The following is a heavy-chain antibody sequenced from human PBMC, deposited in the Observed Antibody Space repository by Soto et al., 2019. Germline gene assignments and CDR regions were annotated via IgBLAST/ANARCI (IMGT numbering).Heavy chain of an antibody. CDR1: GFTFSSYA. Sequence: EVQLLESGGGLVQPGGSLRLSCAASGFTFSSYAMSWVRQAPGKGLEWVSAISGSGGSTYYADSVKGRFTISRDNSKNTLYLQMNSLRAEDTAVYYCAKDYDYYDSSGYSYFDYWGQGTLVTVSS. J-gene: IGHJ4*02. CDR3: AKDYDYYDSSGYSYFDY. CDR2: ISGSGGST. D-gene: IGHD3-22*01. V-gene: IGHV3-23*01.